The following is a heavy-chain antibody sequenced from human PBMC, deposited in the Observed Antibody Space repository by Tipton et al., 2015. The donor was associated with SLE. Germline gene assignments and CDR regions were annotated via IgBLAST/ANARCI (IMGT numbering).Heavy chain of an antibody. V-gene: IGHV3-21*03. CDR1: GFTFSSYS. J-gene: IGHJ4*02. Sequence: SLRLSCAASGFTFSSYSMNWVRQAPGKGLEWVSSISSSSSYIYYADSVKGRFTISRDNAKNSLYLQMNSLRAEDTAVYYCARDRNPYKDIVIEPAAPDYWGQGTLVTVSS. D-gene: IGHD2-2*01. CDR2: ISSSSSYI. CDR3: ARDRNPYKDIVIEPAAPDY.